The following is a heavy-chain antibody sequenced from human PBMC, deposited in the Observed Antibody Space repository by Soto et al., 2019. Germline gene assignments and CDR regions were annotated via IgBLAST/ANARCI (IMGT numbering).Heavy chain of an antibody. J-gene: IGHJ4*02. Sequence: ASVKVSCKASGGTFNNYAFSWVRQAPGQSLEWMGGIVPILGSTKYAEKFQGRVTITADGSTSTAYMELSSLRSEDTAVYFCARDHSLISGYYYFASWGQGTLVTVSS. CDR3: ARDHSLISGYYYFAS. CDR2: IVPILGST. D-gene: IGHD5-12*01. CDR1: GGTFNNYA. V-gene: IGHV1-69*13.